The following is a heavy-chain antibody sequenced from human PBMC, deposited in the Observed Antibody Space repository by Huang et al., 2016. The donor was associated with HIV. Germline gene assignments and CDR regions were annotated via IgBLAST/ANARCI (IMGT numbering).Heavy chain of an antibody. V-gene: IGHV1-8*01. CDR3: ARLTSGWYQDY. J-gene: IGHJ4*02. CDR2: LNPNGGKP. CDR1: GYIFSNYD. Sequence: QVQLVQSGPEVKKPGASVKVSCQTSGYIFSNYDINWVRQAPGQGLQWMCWLNPNGGKPAYGQNFQGRVTLTRSTSTGAAYMVLNSLTSQDTAVYYCARLTSGWYQDYWGQGTLVTVSS. D-gene: IGHD6-19*01.